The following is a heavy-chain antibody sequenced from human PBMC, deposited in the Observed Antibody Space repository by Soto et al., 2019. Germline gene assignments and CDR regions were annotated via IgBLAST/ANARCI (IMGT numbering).Heavy chain of an antibody. CDR2: IYYSGST. D-gene: IGHD6-13*01. J-gene: IGHJ6*02. Sequence: SETLSLTCTVSGGSISSYYWSWIRQPPGKGLEWIGYIYYSGSTNYNPSLKSRVTISVDTSKNQFSLKLSSVTAADTAVYYCASSNKAAAGFYYYGMDVWGRGTTVTVSS. V-gene: IGHV4-59*01. CDR3: ASSNKAAAGFYYYGMDV. CDR1: GGSISSYY.